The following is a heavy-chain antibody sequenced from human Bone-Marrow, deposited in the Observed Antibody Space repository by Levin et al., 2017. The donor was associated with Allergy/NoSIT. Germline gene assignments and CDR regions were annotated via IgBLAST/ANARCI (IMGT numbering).Heavy chain of an antibody. V-gene: IGHV1-2*06. CDR3: AREVAGDYGAFDI. CDR2: INPNSGVT. D-gene: IGHD4-17*01. CDR1: YTASGYTFTGYY. Sequence: GASVKVSCKASYTASGYTFTGYYFHWVRQAPGQGLEWMGRINPNSGVTDYAEKFQGRVTLTRNTAIRTTYMELGGLRSDDTAVYYCAREVAGDYGAFDIWGQGTRIIVSA. J-gene: IGHJ3*02.